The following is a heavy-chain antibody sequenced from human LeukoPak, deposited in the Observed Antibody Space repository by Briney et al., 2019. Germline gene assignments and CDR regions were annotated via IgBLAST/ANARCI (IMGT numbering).Heavy chain of an antibody. J-gene: IGHJ4*02. CDR1: GYSFTTYW. CDR2: FYPADSET. CDR3: ARRQIEGTCYFDF. D-gene: IGHD1-7*01. Sequence: GESLKISCKGSGYSFTTYWIAWVRQMPGKGLECLGLFYPADSETRYSPSFQGQVTFSADKSINPAYLQWSSLKASDTAIYYCARRQIEGTCYFDFWGQGTLVTVSS. V-gene: IGHV5-51*01.